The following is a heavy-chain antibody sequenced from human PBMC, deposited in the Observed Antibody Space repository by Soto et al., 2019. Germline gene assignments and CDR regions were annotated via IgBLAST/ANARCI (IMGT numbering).Heavy chain of an antibody. CDR3: ARASSLDDYDSSGYSYGGFDP. Sequence: LGGSLRLSCAASGFTFSSYWMSWVRQAPGKGLEWVANIKQDGREKYYVDSVKGRSTISRDNAKNSLYLQMNSLRAEDTAVYYCARASSLDDYDSSGYSYGGFDPWGQGTLVTVSS. J-gene: IGHJ5*02. CDR2: IKQDGREK. V-gene: IGHV3-7*05. CDR1: GFTFSSYW. D-gene: IGHD3-22*01.